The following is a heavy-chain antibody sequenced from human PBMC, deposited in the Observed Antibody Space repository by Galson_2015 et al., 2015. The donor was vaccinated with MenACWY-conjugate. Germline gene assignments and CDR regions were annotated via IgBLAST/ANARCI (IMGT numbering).Heavy chain of an antibody. D-gene: IGHD1-26*01. V-gene: IGHV3-74*01. CDR1: GLTFTNAY. CDR2: IDSDGGRI. J-gene: IGHJ3*02. CDR3: ARGGATKLIIVGGITDI. Sequence: SLRLSCAASGLTFTNAYMSWVRQAPGKGLEWISRIDSDGGRITYADSVRGRFTISRDNAKNTLYLQMNSLRAEDTAVYYCARGGATKLIIVGGITDIWGQGTMVTVSS.